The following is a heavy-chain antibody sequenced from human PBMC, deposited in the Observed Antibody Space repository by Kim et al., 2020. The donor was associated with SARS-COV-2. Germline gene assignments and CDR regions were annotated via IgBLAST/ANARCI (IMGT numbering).Heavy chain of an antibody. D-gene: IGHD5-18*01. Sequence: SVKVSCKASGGTFSSYAISWVRQAPGQGLEWMGGIIPIFGTANYAQKFQGRVTITADESTSTAYMEPSSLRSEDTAVYYCARPRRGGYTSRHYYYGMDVWGQGTTVTVSS. CDR1: GGTFSSYA. CDR3: ARPRRGGYTSRHYYYGMDV. V-gene: IGHV1-69*13. J-gene: IGHJ6*02. CDR2: IIPIFGTA.